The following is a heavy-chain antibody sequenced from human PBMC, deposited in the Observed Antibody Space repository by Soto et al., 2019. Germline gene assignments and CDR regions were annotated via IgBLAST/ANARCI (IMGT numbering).Heavy chain of an antibody. J-gene: IGHJ6*02. CDR1: GGTFSSYA. D-gene: IGHD5-18*01. Sequence: SVKVSCKASGGTFSSYAISWVRQAPGQGLEWMGGIIPIFGTANYAQKFQGRVTITADESTSTAYMELSSLRSEDTAVYYCARDSPPHVDTAMVTPYGMDVWGQGTTVTVS. CDR3: ARDSPPHVDTAMVTPYGMDV. V-gene: IGHV1-69*13. CDR2: IIPIFGTA.